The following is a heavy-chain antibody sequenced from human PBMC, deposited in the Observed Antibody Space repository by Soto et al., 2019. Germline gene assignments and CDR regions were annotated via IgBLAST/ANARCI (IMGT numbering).Heavy chain of an antibody. D-gene: IGHD5-12*01. J-gene: IGHJ6*02. Sequence: SVKISCKAPGGTFSSYAISWVRQGPGQGLEWMGGIIPIFGTANYAQKFQGRVTITAVESTSTAYMELSSLGSEDTAVYYFARAYGMATLSYYYYGMDVWGQGTTVTVSS. CDR3: ARAYGMATLSYYYYGMDV. CDR2: IIPIFGTA. V-gene: IGHV1-69*13. CDR1: GGTFSSYA.